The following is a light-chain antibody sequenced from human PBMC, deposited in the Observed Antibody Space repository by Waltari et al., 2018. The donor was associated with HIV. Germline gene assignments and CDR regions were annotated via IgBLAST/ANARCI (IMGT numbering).Light chain of an antibody. Sequence: DIQLTQSPSFLSASVGDRVTITCRASQGISTYLAWYQQKPGKAPKLLSYAASTLQSGVPSRFSGSGSGTEFTLTIGGLQPEDFATYYCQQLNSYTQITFGGGTKVEIK. V-gene: IGKV1-9*01. CDR1: QGISTY. CDR3: QQLNSYTQIT. J-gene: IGKJ4*01. CDR2: AAS.